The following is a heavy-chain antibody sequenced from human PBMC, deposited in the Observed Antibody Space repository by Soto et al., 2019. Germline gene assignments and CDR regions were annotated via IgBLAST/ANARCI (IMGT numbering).Heavy chain of an antibody. CDR1: GGSFSGYY. D-gene: IGHD3-10*01. Sequence: SDTLSLTSAVYGGSFSGYYWIWIRQPPGKGLEWIGEINHSGSTNYNPSLKSRVTISVDTSKNHFSLKLSSVTAADTAVYYCARSMVRTIGMTPLDYWGLGTLV. V-gene: IGHV4-34*01. CDR3: ARSMVRTIGMTPLDY. CDR2: INHSGST. J-gene: IGHJ4*02.